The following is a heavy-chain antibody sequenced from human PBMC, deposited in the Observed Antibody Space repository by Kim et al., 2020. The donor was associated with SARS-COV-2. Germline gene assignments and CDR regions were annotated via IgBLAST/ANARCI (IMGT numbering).Heavy chain of an antibody. J-gene: IGHJ5*02. D-gene: IGHD2-2*01. V-gene: IGHV4-4*07. CDR1: GGSISSYS. CDR3: ARDSLHYCSSTSCYGGFDP. CDR2: IYTSGNT. Sequence: SETLSLTCTVSGGSISSYSWSWIRQPAGKGLEWIGRIYTSGNTNYNPSLKSRVTMSVDTTKFQFSLKMSSVTAADTAVYYCARDSLHYCSSTSCYGGFDPWGQGTLVSVSS.